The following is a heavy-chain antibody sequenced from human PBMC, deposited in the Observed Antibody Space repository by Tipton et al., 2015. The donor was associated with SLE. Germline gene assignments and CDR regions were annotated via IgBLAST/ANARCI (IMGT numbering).Heavy chain of an antibody. CDR1: GLRFSSYG. V-gene: IGHV3-30*02. J-gene: IGHJ4*02. Sequence: SLRLSCAVSGLRFSSYGIHWGRQAPGKGLEWVSHIRNDGTNKYYSNSVRGRFTISRDSSKNTMYLQMKSLRAEDTAVYYCAKDGGQQLVSWGQGTLVTVSS. CDR3: AKDGGQQLVS. D-gene: IGHD6-13*01. CDR2: IRNDGTNK.